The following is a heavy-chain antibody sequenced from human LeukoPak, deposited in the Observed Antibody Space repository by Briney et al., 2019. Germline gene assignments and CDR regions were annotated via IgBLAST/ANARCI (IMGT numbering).Heavy chain of an antibody. CDR3: ARQLRYFDWLPEPNFDY. CDR2: IYYSGTT. V-gene: IGHV4-39*01. CDR1: VGSISIRSYY. J-gene: IGHJ4*02. D-gene: IGHD3-9*01. Sequence: SETLSLTCAVSVGSISIRSYYWGGIPKPPGKGLEGIGSIYYSGTTYTNPSLKSRVTISVDTSKNQFSLKLSSGTAADTAVYYCARQLRYFDWLPEPNFDYWGQGPLVTVSS.